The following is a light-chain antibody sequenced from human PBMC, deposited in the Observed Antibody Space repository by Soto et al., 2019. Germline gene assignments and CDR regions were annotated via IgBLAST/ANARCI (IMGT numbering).Light chain of an antibody. CDR1: QSVDRY. Sequence: ETVLTQSPATLSLSPGERATLSCRASQSVDRYLAWYQQKPGQAPRLLIYDASNRATGVPARFSGSGSGTXFXXXXXXXEPEDFAVYYCQQRKIWPPLTFGGGTRVEV. J-gene: IGKJ4*01. CDR2: DAS. V-gene: IGKV3-11*01. CDR3: QQRKIWPPLT.